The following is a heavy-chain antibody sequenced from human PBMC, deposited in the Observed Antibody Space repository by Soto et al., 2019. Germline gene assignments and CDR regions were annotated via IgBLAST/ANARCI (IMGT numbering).Heavy chain of an antibody. J-gene: IGHJ4*02. V-gene: IGHV1-69*06. CDR2: IIPIFGTA. Sequence: SVKVSCKASGGTFSSYAISWVRQAPGQGLEWMGGIIPIFGTANYAQKFQGRVTISVDTSKNQFSLKLSSVTAADTAVYYCARQPMGGYTDYWGQGTLVTVSS. D-gene: IGHD3-22*01. CDR3: ARQPMGGYTDY. CDR1: GGTFSSYA.